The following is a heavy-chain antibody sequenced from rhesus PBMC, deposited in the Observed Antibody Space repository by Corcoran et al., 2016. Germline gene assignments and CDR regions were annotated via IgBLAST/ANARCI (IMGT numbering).Heavy chain of an antibody. J-gene: IGHJ4*01. CDR1: GGSISRYW. CDR2: IYGGSGSP. D-gene: IGHD3-3*01. CDR3: ADRWTGYYPY. V-gene: IGHV4-147*01. Sequence: QVKLQESGPGVVKPSETLSLTCAVSGGSISRYWWGWIRQPPGKGLEWSGPIYGGSGSPRHHPSLKSPVPISSEPAQNQFSRTRSSVTAADTAVYYCADRWTGYYPYWGQGVLVTVSS.